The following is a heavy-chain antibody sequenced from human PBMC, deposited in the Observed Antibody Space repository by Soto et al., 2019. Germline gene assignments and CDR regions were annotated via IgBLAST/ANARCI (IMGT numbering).Heavy chain of an antibody. V-gene: IGHV3-7*05. CDR1: GFTFSSYW. Sequence: GGSLRLSCAASGFTFSSYWMSWVRQAPGKGLEWVANIKQDGSEKYYVDSVKGRFTISRDNAKNSLYLQMNSLRAEDTAVYYCARDVTEWELVFDPLFDYWGQGTLVTVSS. J-gene: IGHJ4*02. CDR2: IKQDGSEK. D-gene: IGHD1-26*01. CDR3: ARDVTEWELVFDPLFDY.